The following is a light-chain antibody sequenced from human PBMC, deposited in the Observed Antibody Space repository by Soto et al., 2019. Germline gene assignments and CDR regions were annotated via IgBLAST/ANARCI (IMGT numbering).Light chain of an antibody. V-gene: IGLV2-11*01. Sequence: QSALTQPRSVSGSPGQSVTISCTGTSSDVGGYNYVSWYQQHPGKAPKLMIYDVSKRPSGVPDRFSGSKSGNTASLTISGLQAEDEDDYYCCSHAGSSYVFGTGTKVTVL. J-gene: IGLJ1*01. CDR3: CSHAGSSYV. CDR2: DVS. CDR1: SSDVGGYNY.